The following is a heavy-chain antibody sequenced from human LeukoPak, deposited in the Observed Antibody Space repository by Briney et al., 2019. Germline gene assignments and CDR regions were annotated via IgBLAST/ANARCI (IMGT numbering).Heavy chain of an antibody. V-gene: IGHV4-39*07. J-gene: IGHJ4*02. CDR2: IYYSGST. Sequence: SETLSLTCTVSGGSISSSSYYWGWIRQPPGKGLEWIGGIYYSGSTNYNPSLKSRVTISVDTSKNQFSLKLSSVTAADTAVYYCARYSGFSYFDYWGQGTLVTVSS. CDR3: ARYSGFSYFDY. D-gene: IGHD5-12*01. CDR1: GGSISSSSYY.